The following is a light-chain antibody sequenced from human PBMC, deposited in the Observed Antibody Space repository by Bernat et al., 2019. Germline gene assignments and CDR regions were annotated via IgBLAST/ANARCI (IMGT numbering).Light chain of an antibody. J-gene: IGLJ3*02. V-gene: IGLV1-47*02. CDR1: SSNIGSNY. CDR2: SNN. Sequence: QSVVTQPPSASGTPGQRVTISCSGSSSNIGSNYVYWYQQVPGTAPKLLIYSNNQRPSGVPDRFSGSKSGTSASLAISGLRYEDEADYYCAAWDDSLTGRVFGGGTKLTVL. CDR3: AAWDDSLTGRV.